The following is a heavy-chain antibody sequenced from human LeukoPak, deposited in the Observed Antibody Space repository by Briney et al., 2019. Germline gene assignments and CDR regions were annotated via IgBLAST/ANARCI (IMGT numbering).Heavy chain of an antibody. Sequence: AGGSLRLSCAASGFTFDDYAMHWVRQAPGKGLEWVSGISWNSGSIGYADSVKGRFTISRDNAKNSLYLQMNSLRAEDTALYYCAKTRFGELLYTFFDYWGQGTLVTVSS. J-gene: IGHJ4*02. CDR2: ISWNSGSI. CDR3: AKTRFGELLYTFFDY. CDR1: GFTFDDYA. V-gene: IGHV3-9*01. D-gene: IGHD3-10*01.